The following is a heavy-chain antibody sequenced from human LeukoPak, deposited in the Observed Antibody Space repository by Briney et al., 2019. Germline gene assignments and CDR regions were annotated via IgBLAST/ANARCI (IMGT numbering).Heavy chain of an antibody. Sequence: ETLSLTCTVSGGSINSSSYFWGWIRQPPGKGLEWVSVIYSGGSTYYADPVKGRFTISRDNSKNTLYLQMNSLRAEDTAVYYCARDPDGVITFGGVIAPDSWGQGTLVTVSS. CDR1: GGSINSSSYF. V-gene: IGHV3-66*01. D-gene: IGHD3-16*02. CDR3: ARDPDGVITFGGVIAPDS. CDR2: IYSGGST. J-gene: IGHJ4*02.